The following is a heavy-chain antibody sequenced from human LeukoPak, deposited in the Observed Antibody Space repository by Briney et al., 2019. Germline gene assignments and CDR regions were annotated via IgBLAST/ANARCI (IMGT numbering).Heavy chain of an antibody. CDR1: GFTFSSYA. V-gene: IGHV3-23*01. CDR2: ISGSGGST. CDR3: AKSKGQITGTTSDY. Sequence: PGGSLRLSCAASGFTFSSYAMSWVRQAPGKGLEWVSAISGSGGSTYYADSVKGRFTISRDNSKNTLYLQMSSLRAEDTAVYYCAKSKGQITGTTSDYWGQGTLVTVSS. J-gene: IGHJ4*02. D-gene: IGHD1-7*01.